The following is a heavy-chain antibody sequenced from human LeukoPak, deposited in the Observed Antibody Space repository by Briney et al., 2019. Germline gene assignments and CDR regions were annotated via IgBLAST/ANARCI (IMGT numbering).Heavy chain of an antibody. CDR2: ISGSGGGP. Sequence: PGGSLRLSCAASGFTFSSYAMNWVRQAPGKGLEWVSVISGSGGGPYSVKGRFTISRDNSKNTLYLQMNSLRAEDTAVYYCAKDGAVAGHGWFDPWGQGTLVTVSS. J-gene: IGHJ5*02. V-gene: IGHV3-23*01. CDR3: AKDGAVAGHGWFDP. CDR1: GFTFSSYA. D-gene: IGHD6-19*01.